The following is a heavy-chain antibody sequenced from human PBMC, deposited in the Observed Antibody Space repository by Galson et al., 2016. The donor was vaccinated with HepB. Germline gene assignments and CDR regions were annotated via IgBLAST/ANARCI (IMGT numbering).Heavy chain of an antibody. J-gene: IGHJ3*01. CDR2: LDPEDGER. CDR1: GYSLSEFS. CDR3: ATQIRRGPVVPGGIAGGIFHL. Sequence: SVKVSCKVAGYSLSEFSIHWVRQAPGKGLEWMGGLDPEDGERFYVREFRGRVTMTEDTSTDTAFMQFSSLRPEDTAVYYCATQIRRGPVVPGGIAGGIFHLWGQGTMVTVSA. D-gene: IGHD3-10*01. V-gene: IGHV1-24*01.